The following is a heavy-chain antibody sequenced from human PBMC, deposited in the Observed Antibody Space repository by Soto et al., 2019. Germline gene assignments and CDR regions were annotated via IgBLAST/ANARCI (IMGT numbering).Heavy chain of an antibody. V-gene: IGHV3-30*18. D-gene: IGHD4-4*01. CDR1: GFTFSTYG. J-gene: IGHJ4*02. CDR2: MSYDGREK. CDR3: AKDPTRVTRYGRRDD. Sequence: QVQLVESGGGVVQPGRSLRLSCAASGFTFSTYGMHWVRQAPGKGLEWVAGMSYDGREKDYADSVKGRLTSSRDNSRNTRYLQTNSLRAEDTAVYYCAKDPTRVTRYGRRDDWGQGTLVTVSS.